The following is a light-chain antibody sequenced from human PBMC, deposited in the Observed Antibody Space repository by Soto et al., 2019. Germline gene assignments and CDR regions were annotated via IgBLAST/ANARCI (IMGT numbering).Light chain of an antibody. CDR2: DES. CDR3: QQYGGSPRT. Sequence: DIVLTQSPATLSSSPGDSATLSCRASQSVSNLLVWYQQRPGLAPRLLIYDESNRAADIADRLSGSGSGTDLTLTISKLEPEDFAVYHCQQYGGSPRTCGQGTKVDIK. J-gene: IGKJ1*01. V-gene: IGKV3D-20*01. CDR1: QSVSNL.